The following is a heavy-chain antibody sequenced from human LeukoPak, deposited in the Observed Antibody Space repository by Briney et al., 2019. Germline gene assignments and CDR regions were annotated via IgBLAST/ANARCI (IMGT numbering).Heavy chain of an antibody. Sequence: PSETLSLTCTVSGDSISSYYWSWIRQPPGKGLEWIGYIYYSGNTNYNPSLKSRVTISLDTSKNQFSLKLSSVSAADTAMYYCARETDGYNANFDYWGQGTLVTVSS. J-gene: IGHJ4*02. CDR2: IYYSGNT. D-gene: IGHD5-24*01. CDR1: GDSISSYY. V-gene: IGHV4-59*01. CDR3: ARETDGYNANFDY.